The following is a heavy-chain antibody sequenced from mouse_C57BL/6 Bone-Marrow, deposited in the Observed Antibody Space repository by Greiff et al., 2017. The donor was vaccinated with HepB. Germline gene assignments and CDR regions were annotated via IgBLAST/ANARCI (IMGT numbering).Heavy chain of an antibody. CDR1: GYTFTSYW. CDR3: AMGEVYDGNAMDY. Sequence: QVQLQQPGAELVKPGASVKVSCKASGYTFTSYWMHWVKQRPGQGLEWIGRSHPSDSDTNYNQKFKGKATLTVDKSSSTAYMQLSSLTSEDSAVYYCAMGEVYDGNAMDYCGQGTSVTVSS. V-gene: IGHV1-74*01. CDR2: SHPSDSDT. D-gene: IGHD2-3*01. J-gene: IGHJ4*01.